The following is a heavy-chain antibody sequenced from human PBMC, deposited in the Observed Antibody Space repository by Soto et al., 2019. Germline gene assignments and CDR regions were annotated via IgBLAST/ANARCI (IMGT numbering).Heavy chain of an antibody. V-gene: IGHV4-39*01. CDR3: ARVFNDYGDYNWFDP. Sequence: SETLSLTCTVSGGSISSSSYYWGWIRQPPGKGLEWIGSIYYSGSTYYNPSLKSRVTISVDTSKNQFSLKLSSVTAADTAVYYCARVFNDYGDYNWFDPWGQGTLVTVSS. CDR2: IYYSGST. J-gene: IGHJ5*02. D-gene: IGHD4-17*01. CDR1: GGSISSSSYY.